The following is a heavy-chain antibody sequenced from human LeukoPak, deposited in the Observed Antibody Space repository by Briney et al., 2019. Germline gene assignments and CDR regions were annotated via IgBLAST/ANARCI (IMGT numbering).Heavy chain of an antibody. CDR2: INHSVST. D-gene: IGHD5-12*01. CDR1: GGSFSGYY. V-gene: IGHV4-34*01. J-gene: IGHJ4*02. Sequence: PSETLSLTCAVSGGSFSGYYWSWIPQPPRKGLEWIGEINHSVSTNYNPSLKSRVTISVDTSNNQCSLKLNSVTAADTAVYYWAREATGSGGSGYPYHIDYWGQGILVTVSS. CDR3: AREATGSGGSGYPYHIDY.